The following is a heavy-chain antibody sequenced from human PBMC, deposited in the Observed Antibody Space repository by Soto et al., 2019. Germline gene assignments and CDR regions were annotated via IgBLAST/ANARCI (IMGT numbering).Heavy chain of an antibody. CDR3: ARDKRTDCSGGSCYGDAFDI. CDR2: ISSSSSYI. Sequence: GGSLRLSCAASGFTFSSYSMNWVRQAPGKGLEWVSSISSSSSYIYYADSVKGRFTISRDNAKNSLYLQMNSLRAENMAVYYYARDKRTDCSGGSCYGDAFDIWGQGTMVTVSS. CDR1: GFTFSSYS. D-gene: IGHD2-15*01. V-gene: IGHV3-21*01. J-gene: IGHJ3*02.